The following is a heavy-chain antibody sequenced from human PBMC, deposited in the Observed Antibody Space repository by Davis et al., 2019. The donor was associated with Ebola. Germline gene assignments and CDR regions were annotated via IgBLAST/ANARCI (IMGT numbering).Heavy chain of an antibody. D-gene: IGHD6-19*01. CDR1: GYSFTDDG. J-gene: IGHJ4*02. CDR3: ARDSRQWLDNDY. CDR2: ISTYNGNT. V-gene: IGHV1-18*01. Sequence: AASVKVSCKASGYSFTDDGISWVRQAPGQGLEWMGWISTYNGNTNYAQKLQGRVTMTTDTSTSTAYMELRSLRSDDTAVYYCARDSRQWLDNDYWGQGTLVTVSS.